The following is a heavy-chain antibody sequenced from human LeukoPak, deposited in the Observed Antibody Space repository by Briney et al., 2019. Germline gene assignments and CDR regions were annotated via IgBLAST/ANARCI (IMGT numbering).Heavy chain of an antibody. J-gene: IGHJ5*02. V-gene: IGHV4-34*01. CDR2: ISHSRST. CDR3: ARGVGFDP. CDR1: GGSFSGYY. Sequence: PSETLSLTCAVYGGSFSGYYWSWIRQPPGKGLEWIGEISHSRSTNYTPSLKSRVTISVDTSKNQFSLKLSSVTAADTAVYYCARGVGFDPWGQGPLVTVSS.